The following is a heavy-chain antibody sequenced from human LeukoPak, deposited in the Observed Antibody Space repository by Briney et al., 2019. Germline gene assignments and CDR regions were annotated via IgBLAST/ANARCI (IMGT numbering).Heavy chain of an antibody. Sequence: GGSLRLSCAASGFTFSSYAMSWVRQAPGKGLEWVSAISGSGGSTYYADSVKGRFTISRDNSKNTLYLQMNSLRAEDTAVYYCAKAVVAGPQWSHFDYWGQGTLVTVSS. CDR1: GFTFSSYA. CDR3: AKAVVAGPQWSHFDY. D-gene: IGHD6-19*01. J-gene: IGHJ4*02. V-gene: IGHV3-23*01. CDR2: ISGSGGST.